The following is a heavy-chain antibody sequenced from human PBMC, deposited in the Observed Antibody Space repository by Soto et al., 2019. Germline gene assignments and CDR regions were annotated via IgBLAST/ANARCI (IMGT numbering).Heavy chain of an antibody. CDR1: GFTFSSYG. Sequence: GGSLRLSCAASGFTFSSYGMHWVRQAPGKGLEWVAVISYDGSNKYYADSVKGRFTISRDNSKNTLYLQMNSLRAEDTAVYYCAKLRTANQYSPHDYWGQGTLVTVSS. V-gene: IGHV3-30*18. J-gene: IGHJ4*02. CDR2: ISYDGSNK. D-gene: IGHD2-21*01. CDR3: AKLRTANQYSPHDY.